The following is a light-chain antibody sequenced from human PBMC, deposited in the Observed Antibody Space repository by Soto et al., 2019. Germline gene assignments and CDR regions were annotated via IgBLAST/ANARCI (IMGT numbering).Light chain of an antibody. Sequence: QSALTQPASVSGSPGQSITISCTGTSSDVGGYNYVSWYQQHPGKAPKLIIYDVSNRPSGFSNRFSGSKSANTASLTISGLLAEDEADYYCSSYTSSTTLVFGGGTKLTVL. CDR2: DVS. CDR1: SSDVGGYNY. CDR3: SSYTSSTTLV. V-gene: IGLV2-14*03. J-gene: IGLJ3*02.